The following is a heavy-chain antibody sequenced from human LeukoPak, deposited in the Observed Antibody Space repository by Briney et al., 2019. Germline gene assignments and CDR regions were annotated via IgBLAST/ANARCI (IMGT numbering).Heavy chain of an antibody. Sequence: ASVKVSCKASGGTFSSYAISWVRQAPGQGLEWMGGIIPIFGTANYAQKFQGRVTITTDESTSTAYTELSSLRSEDTAVYYCATGHGQQLVLMMGYYYMDVWGKGTTVTVSS. D-gene: IGHD6-13*01. CDR2: IIPIFGTA. V-gene: IGHV1-69*05. J-gene: IGHJ6*03. CDR1: GGTFSSYA. CDR3: ATGHGQQLVLMMGYYYMDV.